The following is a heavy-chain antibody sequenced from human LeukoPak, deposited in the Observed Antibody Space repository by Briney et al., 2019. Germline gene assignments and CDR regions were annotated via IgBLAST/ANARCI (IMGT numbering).Heavy chain of an antibody. CDR3: AKDRLLAARQFDY. CDR2: ISGSGGDT. Sequence: GGSLRLSCAASGFTFSSYAIYWVRQAPGKGLEWVSGISGSGGDTYFADSVKGRFTISGDNSKNTVFLQVDSLRAEDTAVYYCAKDRLLAARQFDYWGQGTLVTVSS. J-gene: IGHJ4*02. CDR1: GFTFSSYA. D-gene: IGHD6-6*01. V-gene: IGHV3-23*01.